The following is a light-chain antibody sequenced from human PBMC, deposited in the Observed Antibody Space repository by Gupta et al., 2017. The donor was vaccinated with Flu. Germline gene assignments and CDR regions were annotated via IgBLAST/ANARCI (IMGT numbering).Light chain of an antibody. V-gene: IGKV1-5*03. CDR2: KAS. CDR1: QTIDSW. J-gene: IGKJ1*01. CDR3: QLDRSSPWT. Sequence: DIQLTQSPSTLSASVGDRVTITCRASQTIDSWLAWYQKKPGRAPKSLIYKASSLETGVPSRFSGSGSGTEFSLTISRLQPDDFATYYCQLDRSSPWTFGQGTKVEIK.